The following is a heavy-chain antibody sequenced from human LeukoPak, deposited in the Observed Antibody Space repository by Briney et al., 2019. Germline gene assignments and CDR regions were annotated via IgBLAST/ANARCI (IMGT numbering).Heavy chain of an antibody. J-gene: IGHJ6*02. CDR2: VHDSGTT. CDR1: GGSISEYY. D-gene: IGHD1-26*01. Sequence: SETLSLTCSVSGGSISEYYWSWVRQPPGKGLEWIGYVHDSGTTNYSPSLKSRVTISVDTSKIRFSLKLNSVTAADTAVYYCARGDSTYGMDVWGQGTTVTVSS. CDR3: ARGDSTYGMDV. V-gene: IGHV4-59*01.